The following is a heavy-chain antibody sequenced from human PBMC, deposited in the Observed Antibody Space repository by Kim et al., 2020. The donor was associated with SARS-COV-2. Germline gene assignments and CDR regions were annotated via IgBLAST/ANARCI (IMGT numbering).Heavy chain of an antibody. V-gene: IGHV1-3*01. Sequence: ASVKVSCKASGYTFTSYAMHWVRQAPGQRLEWMGWINAGNGNTKYSQKFQGRVTITRDTSASTAYMELSSLRSEDTAVYYCARTSGYYGSGGPRSYYYYGMDVWGQGTTVTVSS. CDR1: GYTFTSYA. CDR2: INAGNGNT. J-gene: IGHJ6*02. D-gene: IGHD3-10*01. CDR3: ARTSGYYGSGGPRSYYYYGMDV.